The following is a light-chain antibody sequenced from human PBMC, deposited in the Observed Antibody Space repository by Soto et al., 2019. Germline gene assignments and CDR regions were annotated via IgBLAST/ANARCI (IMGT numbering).Light chain of an antibody. CDR1: SGSIASNY. CDR2: EDS. V-gene: IGLV6-57*04. CDR3: QSFDISNVV. Sequence: NFMLTQPHSVSESPGKTVTISCTRSSGSIASNYVQWYQPRPGSAPTPVIYEDSQRPSGVPDRFSGSIDSSSNSASLTISRLKTEDEADYYCQSFDISNVVFGGGTKLTVL. J-gene: IGLJ2*01.